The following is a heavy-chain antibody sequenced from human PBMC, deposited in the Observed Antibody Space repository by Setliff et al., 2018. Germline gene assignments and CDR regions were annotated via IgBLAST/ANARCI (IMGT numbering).Heavy chain of an antibody. CDR1: GGSISTYY. CDR3: AGGGRYCGGDCYQDDAFDI. CDR2: IYYSGRT. D-gene: IGHD2-21*02. Sequence: SETLSLTCTVSGGSISTYYWSWIRQPPGKGLEWIGYIYYSGRTNYNPSLRSRVTISVDTSKNQFSLKVSSVTAADTAVYYCAGGGRYCGGDCYQDDAFDIWGQGTMVTVSS. J-gene: IGHJ3*02. V-gene: IGHV4-59*08.